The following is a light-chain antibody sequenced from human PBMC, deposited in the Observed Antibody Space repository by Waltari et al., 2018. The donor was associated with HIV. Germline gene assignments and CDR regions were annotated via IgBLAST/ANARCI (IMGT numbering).Light chain of an antibody. Sequence: DIVMTQSPDCLGVSAAERATVTCNARQTLLYSSNNRNYLVWYKHKPGQAPKLLSYWASTGQTGVPDRFIGSGAGTNVSLTINKLQAEDVATYNCRQYYRTRLTFGGGT. CDR3: RQYYRTRLT. CDR1: QTLLYSSNNRNY. V-gene: IGKV4-1*01. J-gene: IGKJ4*01. CDR2: WAS.